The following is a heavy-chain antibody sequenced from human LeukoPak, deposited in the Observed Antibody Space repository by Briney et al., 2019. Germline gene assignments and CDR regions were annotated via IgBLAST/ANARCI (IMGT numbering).Heavy chain of an antibody. CDR2: ISWNSGSI. CDR1: GCTFDDYA. D-gene: IGHD3-3*01. V-gene: IGHV3-9*01. J-gene: IGHJ5*02. Sequence: PGRSLRLSCAASGCTFDDYAMHWVRQAPGKGLEWVSGISWNSGSIGYADSVKGRFTISRDNAKNSLYLQMNSLRAEDTALYYCAKDSGYDFWSGYNWFDPWGQGTLVTVSS. CDR3: AKDSGYDFWSGYNWFDP.